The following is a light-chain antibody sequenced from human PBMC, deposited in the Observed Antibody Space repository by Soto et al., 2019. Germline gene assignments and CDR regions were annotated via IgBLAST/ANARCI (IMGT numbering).Light chain of an antibody. J-gene: IGLJ2*01. CDR1: SSNIPSGYD. CDR3: QSYHSSLRGLVV. Sequence: VLTQPPSVSGAPGQRVTISFTGSSSNIPSGYDVHWDQQLPGTAPKPLIYGNRHLPAGMADRFPGPKYGTSASPASTGQRDGEEVDYYCQSYHSSLRGLVVFGGGAKRTVL. CDR2: GNR. V-gene: IGLV1-40*01.